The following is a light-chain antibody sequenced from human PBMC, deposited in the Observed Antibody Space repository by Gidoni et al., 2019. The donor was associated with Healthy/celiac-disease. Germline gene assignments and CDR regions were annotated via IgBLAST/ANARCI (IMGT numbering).Light chain of an antibody. CDR2: RNN. CDR1: SSNIGSNY. Sequence: QSVLTQPPSASGTPGQRVTISCSGRSSNIGSNYVYWYPQLPGTAPKLLIYRNNQRPSGVPDRFSGSKSGTSASLAISGLRSEDEADYYCAAWDDSLSGGVFGGGTKLTVL. J-gene: IGLJ3*02. CDR3: AAWDDSLSGGV. V-gene: IGLV1-47*01.